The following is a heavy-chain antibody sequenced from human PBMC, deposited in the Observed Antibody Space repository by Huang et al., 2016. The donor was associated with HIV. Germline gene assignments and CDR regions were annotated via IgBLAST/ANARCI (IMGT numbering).Heavy chain of an antibody. CDR2: INHAGVT. J-gene: IGHJ5*01. Sequence: QVQLEQWGAGLLKPSETLSLTCGVYGGSFSGYCWNWIRQSPGKGLEWIGQINHAGVTDYNPSLKSRATISVDTSKNQFSLKVTSVTAADTAIYYCAREIMISFGGPFDSWGHGNLVTVSS. CDR3: AREIMISFGGPFDS. V-gene: IGHV4-34*02. D-gene: IGHD3-16*01. CDR1: GGSFSGYC.